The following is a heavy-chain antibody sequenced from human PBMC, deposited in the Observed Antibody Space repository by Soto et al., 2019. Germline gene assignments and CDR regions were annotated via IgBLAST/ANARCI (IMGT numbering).Heavy chain of an antibody. Sequence: EVQLVESGGGLVKPGGSLRLSCAASGFTFSSYSMNWVRQAPGKGLEWVSSISSSSSYIYYADSVKGRFTISRDNAKNSLYLQMNSRRAEDTAVYYCASLGGFEGYYYYYMDVWGKGTTVTVSS. D-gene: IGHD3-16*01. CDR1: GFTFSSYS. CDR2: ISSSSSYI. V-gene: IGHV3-21*01. CDR3: ASLGGFEGYYYYYMDV. J-gene: IGHJ6*03.